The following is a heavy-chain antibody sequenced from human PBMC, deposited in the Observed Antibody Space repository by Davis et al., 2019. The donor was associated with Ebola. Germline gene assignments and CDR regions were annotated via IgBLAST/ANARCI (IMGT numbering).Heavy chain of an antibody. CDR3: AKALRFLEWLFDY. CDR2: ISGSGGST. V-gene: IGHV3-23*01. Sequence: GESLKISCAASGFTVSSNYMSWVRQAPGKGLEWVSAISGSGGSTYYADSVKGRFTISRDNSKNTLYLQMNSLRAEDTAVYYCAKALRFLEWLFDYWGQGTLVTVSS. CDR1: GFTVSSNY. J-gene: IGHJ4*02. D-gene: IGHD3-3*01.